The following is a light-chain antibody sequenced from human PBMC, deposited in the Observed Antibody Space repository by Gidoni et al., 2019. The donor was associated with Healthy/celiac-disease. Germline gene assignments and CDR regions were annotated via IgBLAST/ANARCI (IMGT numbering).Light chain of an antibody. CDR3: QQYNNWPYT. J-gene: IGKJ2*01. V-gene: IGKV3-15*01. CDR1: QSVSRN. Sequence: ELVMTQSPATLSVSPGERATLSSRASQSVSRNLAWYQQKPGQAPRLLIYGASTRATGIPARFSGSGSGTEFTLTISSLQSEDFAVYYCQQYNNWPYTFGQGTKLEIK. CDR2: GAS.